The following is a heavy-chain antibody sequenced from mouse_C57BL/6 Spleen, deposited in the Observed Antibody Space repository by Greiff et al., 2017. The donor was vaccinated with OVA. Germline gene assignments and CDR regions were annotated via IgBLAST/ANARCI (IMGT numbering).Heavy chain of an antibody. V-gene: IGHV5-16*01. CDR2: INYDGSST. Sequence: EVQLVESEGGLVQPGSSMKLSCTASGFTFSDYYMAWVRQVPEKGLEWVANINYDGSSTYYLDSLKSRFIISRDNAKNILYLQMSSLKSEDTATYYCARDSSGYEDAMDYWGQGTSVTVSS. D-gene: IGHD3-2*02. CDR1: GFTFSDYY. J-gene: IGHJ4*01. CDR3: ARDSSGYEDAMDY.